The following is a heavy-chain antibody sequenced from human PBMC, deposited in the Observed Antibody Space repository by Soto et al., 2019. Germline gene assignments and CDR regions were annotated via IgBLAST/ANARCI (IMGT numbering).Heavy chain of an antibody. V-gene: IGHV3-23*01. CDR3: GSLRTSSRSVLIDY. CDR2: ISGSGGST. J-gene: IGHJ4*02. CDR1: GFTFSSYA. D-gene: IGHD6-6*01. Sequence: GGSLRLSCAASGFTFSSYAMSWVRQAPGKGLEWVSAISGSGGSTYYADSVKGRFTISRDNSKNTLYLQMNSLRAEDTAVYYCGSLRTSSRSVLIDYRAQRTPVTVSS.